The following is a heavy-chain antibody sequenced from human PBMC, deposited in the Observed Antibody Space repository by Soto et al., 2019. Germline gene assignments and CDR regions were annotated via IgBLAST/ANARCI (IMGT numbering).Heavy chain of an antibody. CDR3: AQWLVQVSRFDP. V-gene: IGHV1-69*13. CDR2: IIPIFGTA. J-gene: IGHJ5*02. D-gene: IGHD6-19*01. CDR1: GGTFSSYA. Sequence: SGKVSCKASGGTFSSYAISWVRQAPGQGLEWMGGIIPIFGTANYAQKFQGRVTITADESTSTAYMELSSLRSEDTAVYYCAQWLVQVSRFDPWGQGTLVTVSS.